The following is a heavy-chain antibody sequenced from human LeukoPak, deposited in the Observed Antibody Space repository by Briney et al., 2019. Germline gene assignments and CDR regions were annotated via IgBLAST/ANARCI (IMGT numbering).Heavy chain of an antibody. Sequence: GGSLRLSCAASGFPFSIYSMHCVRQAPGKRLVWVSRINSVVSSTSYADSVKGRFTISRDNAKNTLYLQMNSLRAEDTAVYYCARGKYSNTDYWGQGTLVTVSS. CDR3: ARGKYSNTDY. J-gene: IGHJ4*02. CDR1: GFPFSIYS. CDR2: INSVVSST. V-gene: IGHV3-74*01. D-gene: IGHD6-6*01.